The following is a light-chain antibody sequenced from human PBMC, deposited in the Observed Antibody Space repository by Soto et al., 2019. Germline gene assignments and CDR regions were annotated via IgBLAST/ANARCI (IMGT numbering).Light chain of an antibody. Sequence: QSALTQPASVSGSPGQSITISCTGTSSDVGTYNLVSWHQHHPGKAPKLMNYEVNKRPSGVSNRFSGSKSGNTASLTISGLQAEDEADYYCCSYAGSDTFLFGGGTKLTVL. CDR2: EVN. J-gene: IGLJ2*01. V-gene: IGLV2-23*02. CDR1: SSDVGTYNL. CDR3: CSYAGSDTFL.